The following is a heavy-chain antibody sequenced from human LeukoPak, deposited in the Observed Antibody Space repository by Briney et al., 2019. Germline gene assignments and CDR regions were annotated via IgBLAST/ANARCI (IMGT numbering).Heavy chain of an antibody. Sequence: GASVKVSCKASGYTFTGYYMHWVRQAPGQGLEWMGRINPNSGGTNYAQKFQGRVTMTRDTSIRTAYMELSRLRSDDTAVYYCAREVAYSSGWYARIFVGIFDYWGQGTLVTVSS. J-gene: IGHJ4*02. D-gene: IGHD6-19*01. CDR3: AREVAYSSGWYARIFVGIFDY. CDR2: INPNSGGT. V-gene: IGHV1-2*06. CDR1: GYTFTGYY.